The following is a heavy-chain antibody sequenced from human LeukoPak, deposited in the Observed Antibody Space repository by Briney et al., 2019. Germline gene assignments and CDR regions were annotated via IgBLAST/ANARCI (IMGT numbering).Heavy chain of an antibody. CDR2: IIPIFGTA. CDR1: GGTFSSYA. D-gene: IGHD3-9*01. V-gene: IGHV1-69*05. J-gene: IGHJ3*02. CDR3: AREDQEHYDILTGYSTVAFDI. Sequence: SVKVSCKASGGTFSSYAISWVRQAPGQGLEWMGRIIPIFGTANYAQKFQGRVTITTDESTSTAYMELSSLRSEDTAVYYCAREDQEHYDILTGYSTVAFDIWGQGTMVTVSS.